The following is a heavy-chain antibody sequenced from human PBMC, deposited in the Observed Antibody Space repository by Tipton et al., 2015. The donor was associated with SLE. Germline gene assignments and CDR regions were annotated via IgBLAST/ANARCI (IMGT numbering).Heavy chain of an antibody. D-gene: IGHD3-3*01. CDR1: GFTFSSYS. Sequence: SLRLSCAASGFTFSSYSMTWVRQAPGKALEWVSIISGGSDITNYADSVKGRFTISRDNSKNTLYLQMNSLRVEDTAVYYCAREYFVWSSRLDAFDFWGQGTMVTVSS. V-gene: IGHV3-23*01. CDR3: AREYFVWSSRLDAFDF. CDR2: ISGGSDIT. J-gene: IGHJ3*01.